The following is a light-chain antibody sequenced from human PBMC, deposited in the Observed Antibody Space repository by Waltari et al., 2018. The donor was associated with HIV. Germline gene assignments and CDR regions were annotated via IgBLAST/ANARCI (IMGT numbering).Light chain of an antibody. J-gene: IGKJ5*01. Sequence: EIVLTQSPATLSLSPGERATLSCRASQSISSYLAWYQQKPGQAPRLLIFDASNRATGIAARFSGSGSGTDFTLTISSLEPDDFAVYYCQHRSNQPLFGQGTRLEIK. V-gene: IGKV3-11*01. CDR2: DAS. CDR1: QSISSY. CDR3: QHRSNQPL.